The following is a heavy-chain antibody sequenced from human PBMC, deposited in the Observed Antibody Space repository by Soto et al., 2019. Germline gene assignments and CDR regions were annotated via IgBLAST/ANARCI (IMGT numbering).Heavy chain of an antibody. CDR2: IYYSGST. CDR3: ARPQVGLWFGELLPFGMDV. Sequence: QLQLQESGPGLVKPSETLSLTCTVSGGSISSSSYYWGWIRQPPGKGLEWIGSIYYSGSTYYNPSLKSRVTISVDTSKNQFSLKLSSVTAADTAVYYCARPQVGLWFGELLPFGMDVWGKGTTVTVSS. CDR1: GGSISSSSYY. D-gene: IGHD3-10*01. J-gene: IGHJ6*03. V-gene: IGHV4-39*01.